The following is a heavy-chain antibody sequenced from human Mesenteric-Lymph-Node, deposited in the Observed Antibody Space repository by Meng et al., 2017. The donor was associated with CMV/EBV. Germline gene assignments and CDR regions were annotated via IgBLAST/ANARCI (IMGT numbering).Heavy chain of an antibody. CDR2: IYYSGST. D-gene: IGHD2-2*01. CDR1: GCSISSYY. J-gene: IGHJ5*02. Sequence: SETLSLTCTVSGCSISSYYWSWIRQPPGKGLEWIGYIYYSGSTNYNPSLKSRVTISVDTSKNQFSLKLSSVIAADTAVYYCARLGPCSSTSCLSNWFDPWGQGTLVTVSS. CDR3: ARLGPCSSTSCLSNWFDP. V-gene: IGHV4-59*01.